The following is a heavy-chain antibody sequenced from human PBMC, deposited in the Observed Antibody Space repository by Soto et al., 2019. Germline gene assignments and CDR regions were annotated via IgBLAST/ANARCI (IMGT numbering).Heavy chain of an antibody. CDR1: GFTFSSYS. CDR3: ARDLEDDSSGYYYNWFDP. CDR2: ISSSSSYI. V-gene: IGHV3-21*01. D-gene: IGHD3-22*01. Sequence: GGSLRLSCAASGFTFSSYSMNWVRQAPGKGLEWVSSISSSSSYIYYADSVKGRFTISRDNAKNSLYLQMNSLRAEDTAVYYCARDLEDDSSGYYYNWFDPWGQGTLVTVSS. J-gene: IGHJ5*02.